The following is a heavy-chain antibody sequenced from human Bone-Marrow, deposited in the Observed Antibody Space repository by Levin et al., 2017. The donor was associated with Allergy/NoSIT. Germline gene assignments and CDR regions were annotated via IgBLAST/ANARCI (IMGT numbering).Heavy chain of an antibody. CDR2: ISYDGSNK. V-gene: IGHV3-30*04. J-gene: IGHJ3*02. Sequence: GESLKISCAASGFTFSSYAMHWVRQAPGKGLEWVAVISYDGSNKYYADSVKGRFTISRDNSKNTLYLQMNSLRAEDTAVYYCARGHYYDSSGYPNAFDIWGQGTMVTVSS. CDR3: ARGHYYDSSGYPNAFDI. D-gene: IGHD3-22*01. CDR1: GFTFSSYA.